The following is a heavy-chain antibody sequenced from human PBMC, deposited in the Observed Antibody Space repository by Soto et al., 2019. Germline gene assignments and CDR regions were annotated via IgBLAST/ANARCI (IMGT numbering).Heavy chain of an antibody. CDR3: AKDRGLAESGRWSHYYYGMDV. CDR1: VFTSSSTY. V-gene: IGHV3-53*05. Sequence: PVGTLRLSCAASVFTSSSTYMGWFLQAPVKVLPWVSVIYSGGSTYYADSVRGRFTISRDNYKNTLFLEMNSLRSEDTAVYYCAKDRGLAESGRWSHYYYGMDVWGQGTTVTVSS. CDR2: IYSGGST. D-gene: IGHD1-26*01. J-gene: IGHJ6*02.